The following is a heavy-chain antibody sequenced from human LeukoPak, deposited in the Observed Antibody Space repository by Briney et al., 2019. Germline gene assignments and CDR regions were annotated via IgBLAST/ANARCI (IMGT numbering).Heavy chain of an antibody. D-gene: IGHD4-17*01. CDR2: ISGSGVTT. CDR1: GFTSSSYA. J-gene: IGHJ4*02. V-gene: IGHV3-23*01. Sequence: PGGSLRLSCAASGFTSSSYAMSWVRQAPGKGLEWVSVISGSGVTTYYADSVNGRFTISRDNSKNTLYLQMNSLRAEDTAVYYCAKGSSVTPAFLYFDNWGQGTLATVSS. CDR3: AKGSSVTPAFLYFDN.